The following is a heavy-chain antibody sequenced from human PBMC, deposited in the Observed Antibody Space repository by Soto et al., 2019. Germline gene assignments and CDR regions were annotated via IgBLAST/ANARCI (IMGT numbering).Heavy chain of an antibody. CDR1: GGSISSYY. J-gene: IGHJ3*02. CDR3: ARGGDRADAFDI. D-gene: IGHD3-16*01. V-gene: IGHV4-59*01. Sequence: SETLSLTCTVSGGSISSYYWSWIRQPPGKGLEWIGYIYYSGSTNYNPSLKSRVTISVDTSKNQFSLKLSSVTAADTAVYYCARGGDRADAFDIWGQGTMVTVSS. CDR2: IYYSGST.